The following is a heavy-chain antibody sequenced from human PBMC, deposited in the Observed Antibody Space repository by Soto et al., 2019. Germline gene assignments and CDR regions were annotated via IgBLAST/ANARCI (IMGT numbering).Heavy chain of an antibody. D-gene: IGHD3-3*01. Sequence: ASVKVSCKASGYTFTSYDINWVRQATGQGLEWMGWMNPNSGNTGYAQKFQGRVTMTRNTSISTAYMELSSLRSEDTAVYYCAGGRGKDFWSGYYYYYYGMDVWGQGTTVTVSS. CDR3: AGGRGKDFWSGYYYYYYGMDV. V-gene: IGHV1-8*01. CDR1: GYTFTSYD. J-gene: IGHJ6*02. CDR2: MNPNSGNT.